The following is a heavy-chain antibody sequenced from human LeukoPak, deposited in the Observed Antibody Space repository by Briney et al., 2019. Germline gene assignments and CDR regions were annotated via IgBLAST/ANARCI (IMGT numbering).Heavy chain of an antibody. Sequence: ASVKVSCKASGYTFTSYDINWVRQATGQGLERMGWMNPNSGNTGYAQKFQGRVTMTRNTSISTAYMELSSLRSEDTAVYYCARGPSPALYYYYYMDVWGKGTTVTVSS. CDR3: ARGPSPALYYYYYMDV. CDR2: MNPNSGNT. CDR1: GYTFTSYD. V-gene: IGHV1-8*01. D-gene: IGHD2-2*01. J-gene: IGHJ6*03.